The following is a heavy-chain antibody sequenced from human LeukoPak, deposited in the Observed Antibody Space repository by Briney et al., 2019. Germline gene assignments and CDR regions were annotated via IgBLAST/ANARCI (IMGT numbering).Heavy chain of an antibody. CDR3: VTFGPPPYFDY. Sequence: ASVKVSCKASGYTFTGYYMHWVRQAPGQGLEWMGWMNPNSGNTGYAQKFQGRVTMTRNTSISTAYMELSSLRSEDTAVYYCVTFGPPPYFDYWGQGTLVTVSS. CDR1: GYTFTGYY. J-gene: IGHJ4*02. V-gene: IGHV1-8*02. D-gene: IGHD2/OR15-2a*01. CDR2: MNPNSGNT.